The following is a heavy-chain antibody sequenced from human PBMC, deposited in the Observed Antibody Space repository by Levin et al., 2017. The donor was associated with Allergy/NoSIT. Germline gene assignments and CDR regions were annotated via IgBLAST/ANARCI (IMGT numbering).Heavy chain of an antibody. Sequence: ASVKVSCKASGYTFRNYGISWVRQAPGQGLEWVGWISPYNGKTNHAQKLQGRVTMTTDTVTSTAYMDLRSLRPDDTAVYYCARDRGYSGYLLDWGQGTLVTVSS. CDR1: GYTFRNYG. CDR3: ARDRGYSGYLLD. V-gene: IGHV1-18*01. CDR2: ISPYNGKT. D-gene: IGHD5-12*01. J-gene: IGHJ4*02.